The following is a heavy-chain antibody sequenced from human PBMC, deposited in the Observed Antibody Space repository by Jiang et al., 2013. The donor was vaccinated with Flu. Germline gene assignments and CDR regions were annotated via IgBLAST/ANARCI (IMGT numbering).Heavy chain of an antibody. V-gene: IGHV5-51*01. CDR3: ARSGQWLGXGWFDP. CDR2: YPGDSDT. Sequence: YPGDSDTRYSPSFQGQVTISADKSISTAYLQWSSLKASDTAMYYCARSGQWLGXGWFDPWGQGTLVTVSS. D-gene: IGHD6-19*01. J-gene: IGHJ5*02.